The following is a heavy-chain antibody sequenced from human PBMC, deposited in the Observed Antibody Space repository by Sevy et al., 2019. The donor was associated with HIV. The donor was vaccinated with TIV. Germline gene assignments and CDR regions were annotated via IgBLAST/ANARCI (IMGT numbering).Heavy chain of an antibody. CDR2: TSYDGSHK. CDR1: GFIFSNFA. J-gene: IGHJ1*01. Sequence: GESLKISCTVSGFIFSNFAMHWVRQAPGKGLEWVAVTSYDGSHKYYADSVKDRFTVSRDNSRNILSLEMSSLTRDDTAVYYCARGENDDEFFQYWGQGTLVTVSS. CDR3: ARGENDDEFFQY. V-gene: IGHV3-30*04. D-gene: IGHD1-26*01.